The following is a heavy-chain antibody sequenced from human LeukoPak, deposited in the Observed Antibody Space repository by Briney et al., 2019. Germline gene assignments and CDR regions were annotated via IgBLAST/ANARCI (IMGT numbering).Heavy chain of an antibody. J-gene: IGHJ4*02. V-gene: IGHV3-48*01. Sequence: PGGSLRLSCAASGFTFSSYSMNWVRQAPGKGLEWVSYISSSSSTICYADSVKGRFTISRDNSKNTLYLQMNSLRAEDTAVYYCAKDSTTVTEYFDYWGQGTLVTVSS. CDR3: AKDSTTVTEYFDY. CDR2: ISSSSSTI. D-gene: IGHD4-17*01. CDR1: GFTFSSYS.